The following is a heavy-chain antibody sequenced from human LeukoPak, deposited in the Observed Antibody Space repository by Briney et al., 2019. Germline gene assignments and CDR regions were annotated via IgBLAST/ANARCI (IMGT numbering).Heavy chain of an antibody. V-gene: IGHV3-21*01. Sequence: PGRSLRLSCAASGFTFSHYGVNWVRQAPGKGLEWVSSISSSSTSIYYADSVKGRFTVSRDNAKSSLYLHMNSLRAEDTAVYYCARDDSSGYEDYWGQGTLVIVSS. J-gene: IGHJ4*02. D-gene: IGHD3-22*01. CDR1: GFTFSHYG. CDR3: ARDDSSGYEDY. CDR2: ISSSSTSI.